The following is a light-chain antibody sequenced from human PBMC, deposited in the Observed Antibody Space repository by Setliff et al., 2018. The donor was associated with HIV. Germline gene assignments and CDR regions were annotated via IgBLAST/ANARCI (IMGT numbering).Light chain of an antibody. V-gene: IGLV2-8*01. Sequence: QSALAQPPSASGSPGQSVTISCTGTSSDVGGYNSVSWYQQHPGKAPKVMIYEVSKRPSGVPDRFSGSKSGNTASLTVSGLQAEDEADYYCCSYPSSLTYVFGTGTKVTVL. CDR1: SSDVGGYNS. CDR2: EVS. CDR3: CSYPSSLTYV. J-gene: IGLJ1*01.